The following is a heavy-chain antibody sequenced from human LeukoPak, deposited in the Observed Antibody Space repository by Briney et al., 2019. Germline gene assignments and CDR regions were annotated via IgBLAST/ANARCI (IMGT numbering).Heavy chain of an antibody. D-gene: IGHD6-19*01. J-gene: IGHJ4*02. Sequence: GRSLRLSCAASGFTFSSYGMHWVRQAPGKGLEWVSYISSSGSTIYYADSVKGRFTISRDNAKNSLYLQMNSLRAEDTAVYYCAREVSSGWDHWGQGTLVTVSS. CDR1: GFTFSSYG. V-gene: IGHV3-48*04. CDR2: ISSSGSTI. CDR3: AREVSSGWDH.